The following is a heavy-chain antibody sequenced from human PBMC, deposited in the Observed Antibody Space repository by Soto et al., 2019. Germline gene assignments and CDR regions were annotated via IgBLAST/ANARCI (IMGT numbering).Heavy chain of an antibody. Sequence: QVQLVQSGAEVKKPGSSVKVSCKASGGTFSSYAISWVRQAPGQVLERMRGIIPIFGTANYAQKFQGRVTITADKSTSTAYMELSSLRSEDTAVYYCARDRRITIFGVVIDADAFDIWGQGTMVTVSS. V-gene: IGHV1-69*06. D-gene: IGHD3-3*01. J-gene: IGHJ3*02. CDR2: IIPIFGTA. CDR1: GGTFSSYA. CDR3: ARDRRITIFGVVIDADAFDI.